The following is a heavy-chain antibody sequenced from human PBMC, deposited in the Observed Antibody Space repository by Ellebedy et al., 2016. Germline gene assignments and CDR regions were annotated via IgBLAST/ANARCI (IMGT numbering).Heavy chain of an antibody. CDR2: ISYDGSNK. D-gene: IGHD2-21*02. CDR1: GFTFSSYG. V-gene: IGHV3-30*18. J-gene: IGHJ4*02. CDR3: AKDRSHVGVVTAILAAAPDY. Sequence: GGSLRLSCAASGFTFSSYGMHWVRQAPGKGLEWVAVISYDGSNKYYADSVKGRFTISRDNSKNTLYLQMNSLRAEDTAVYYCAKDRSHVGVVTAILAAAPDYWGQGTLVTVSS.